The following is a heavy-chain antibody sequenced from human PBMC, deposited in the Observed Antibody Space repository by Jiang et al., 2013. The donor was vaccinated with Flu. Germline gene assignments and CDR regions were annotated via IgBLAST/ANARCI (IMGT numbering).Heavy chain of an antibody. CDR1: GGTFSSYA. CDR3: ATYDSSGYYFRNPGLAEYFQH. V-gene: IGHV1-69*01. CDR2: IIPIFGTA. D-gene: IGHD3-22*01. Sequence: SGAEVKKPGSSVKVSCKASGGTFSSYAISWVRQAPGQGLEWMGGIIPIFGTANYAQKFQGRVTITADESTSTAYMELSSLRSEDTAVYYCATYDSSGYYFRNPGLAEYFQHWGQGTLVTVSS. J-gene: IGHJ1*01.